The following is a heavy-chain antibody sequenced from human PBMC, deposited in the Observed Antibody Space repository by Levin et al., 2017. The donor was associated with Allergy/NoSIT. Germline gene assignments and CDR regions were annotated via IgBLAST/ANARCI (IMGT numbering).Heavy chain of an antibody. CDR2: ISGRSSGSGTTI. CDR1: GFTFSTYS. Sequence: SGGSLRLSCAASGFTFSTYSMNWVRQAPGKGLEWLSYISGRSSGSGTTIYYADSVKGRFTISRDDAKNSMYLQMNSLRDEDTAVYYCARDWGLTGYELDQWGQGTLVTVSS. CDR3: ARDWGLTGYELDQ. D-gene: IGHD5-12*01. J-gene: IGHJ4*02. V-gene: IGHV3-48*02.